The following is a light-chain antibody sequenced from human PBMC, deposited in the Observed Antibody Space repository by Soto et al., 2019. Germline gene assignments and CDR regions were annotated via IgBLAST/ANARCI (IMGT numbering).Light chain of an antibody. CDR3: QQYDDLPRT. Sequence: DIPMTQSPSSLSASVGDRVTITCQASQDISNNLHWYQVKPGKAPKLLIYDVSNFETGVPSRFSGSGSWTDFTFTFNSLEPEDVATYYGQQYDDLPRTFGQGTELQVK. J-gene: IGKJ2*01. CDR2: DVS. V-gene: IGKV1-33*01. CDR1: QDISNN.